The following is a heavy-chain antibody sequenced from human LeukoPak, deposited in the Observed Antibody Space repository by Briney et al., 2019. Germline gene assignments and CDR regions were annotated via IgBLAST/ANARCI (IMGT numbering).Heavy chain of an antibody. V-gene: IGHV3-30*18. Sequence: GRSLRLSCAASGFTFSDYAMHWVRQAPGKGLEWVGIISYDGANKFYADSVKGRFTISRDNSKNTVYLQMNSLRTEDTALYYCAKASRRGGDCPDYWGQGTLVSVSS. D-gene: IGHD2-21*02. CDR3: AKASRRGGDCPDY. J-gene: IGHJ4*02. CDR2: ISYDGANK. CDR1: GFTFSDYA.